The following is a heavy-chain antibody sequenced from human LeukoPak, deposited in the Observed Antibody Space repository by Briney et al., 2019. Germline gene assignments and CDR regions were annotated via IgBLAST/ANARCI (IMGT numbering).Heavy chain of an antibody. CDR2: ISASAHST. CDR1: GFTFGTYS. J-gene: IGHJ4*02. V-gene: IGHV3-23*01. D-gene: IGHD1-26*01. CDR3: AKKGTSSSDTSASRSRADYLDY. Sequence: PGGSLRLSCAASGFTFGTYSMSWVRQAPGKGLEWVSAISASAHSTNYADSVKGRFTISRDNSKSTLYLQMNSLRAEDTALYYCAKKGTSSSDTSASRSRADYLDYWGQGTLVTVSS.